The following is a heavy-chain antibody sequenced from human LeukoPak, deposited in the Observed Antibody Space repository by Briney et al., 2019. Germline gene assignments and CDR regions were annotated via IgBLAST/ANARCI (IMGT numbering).Heavy chain of an antibody. CDR2: ISAYNGNT. D-gene: IGHD1-26*01. Sequence: EASVKVSCKASGYTFTNYGISWVRQAPGQGLEWMGWISAYNGNTNYAQKLQGRVTMTTDTSTNTVYMELRSLRSDDTAVYYCARGGERYSGSYLLNSDFDYWGQGTLVTVSS. J-gene: IGHJ4*02. CDR1: GYTFTNYG. CDR3: ARGGERYSGSYLLNSDFDY. V-gene: IGHV1-18*01.